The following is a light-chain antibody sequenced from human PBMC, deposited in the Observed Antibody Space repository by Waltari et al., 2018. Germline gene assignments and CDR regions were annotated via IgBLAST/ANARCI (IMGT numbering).Light chain of an antibody. J-gene: IGLJ2*01. CDR2: DVS. CDR1: SSDVGSYNY. V-gene: IGLV2-11*01. CDR3: CAYAGSYVV. Sequence: QSALTQPRSVSGSPGQSVTISCTGTSSDVGSYNYVSWYQQYPGKVPKLMIYDVSKRPSGVPDRFAGSKSGNTASLTSSGLQAEDEADYYCCAYAGSYVVFGGGTKLTVL.